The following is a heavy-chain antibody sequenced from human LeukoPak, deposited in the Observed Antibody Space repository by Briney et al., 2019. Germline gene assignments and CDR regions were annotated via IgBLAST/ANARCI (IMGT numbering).Heavy chain of an antibody. V-gene: IGHV3-7*01. CDR3: ARAYYDFWSGYYTPEYYMDV. J-gene: IGHJ6*03. Sequence: GGSLRLPCETSGFLFSNCWMTWVRQAPGKGLEWVANIKTDASEKYYADSVKGRFTISRDNAKNSLYLQMNSLRAEDTAVYYCARAYYDFWSGYYTPEYYMDVWGKGTTVTVSS. D-gene: IGHD3-3*01. CDR2: IKTDASEK. CDR1: GFLFSNCW.